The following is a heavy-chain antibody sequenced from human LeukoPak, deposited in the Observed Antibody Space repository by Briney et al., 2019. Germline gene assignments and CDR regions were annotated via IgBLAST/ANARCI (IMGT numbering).Heavy chain of an antibody. V-gene: IGHV7-4-1*02. J-gene: IGHJ5*02. CDR3: ARDGGSSSWYGYWFDP. D-gene: IGHD6-13*01. CDR2: INTNTGNP. CDR1: GYTFTSYD. Sequence: ASVKVSCKASGYTFTSYDINWVRQAPGQGLEWIGWINTNTGNPTYAQGFTGRFVFSLDTSVSTAYLQISSLKAEDTAVYYCARDGGSSSWYGYWFDPWGQGTLVTVSS.